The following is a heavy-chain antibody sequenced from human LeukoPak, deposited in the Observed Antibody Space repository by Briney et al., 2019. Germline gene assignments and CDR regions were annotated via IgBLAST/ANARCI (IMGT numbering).Heavy chain of an antibody. D-gene: IGHD3-10*01. CDR3: AIDIIYYGSGSYYESDAFDI. J-gene: IGHJ3*02. CDR2: IYSGGST. Sequence: GGSLRLSCAASGFTVSSNYMSWVRQAPGKGLEWVSVIYSGGSTYYADSVKGRFTISRDNSKNTLYLQMNSLRAEDTAVYYCAIDIIYYGSGSYYESDAFDIWGQGTMVTVSS. CDR1: GFTVSSNY. V-gene: IGHV3-66*01.